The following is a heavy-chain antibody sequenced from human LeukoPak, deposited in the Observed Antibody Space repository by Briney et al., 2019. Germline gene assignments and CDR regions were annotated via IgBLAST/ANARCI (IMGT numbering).Heavy chain of an antibody. V-gene: IGHV4-30-4*01. J-gene: IGHJ4*02. D-gene: IGHD3-22*01. CDR3: ARVVDSSTYYYDF. CDR1: GGSVSCGDYY. CDR2: IYYSGST. Sequence: SQTLSLTCTVSGGSVSCGDYYWSWIRQTPGKGLELIGYIYYSGSTYYNPSLRSLVNIAVDTSKNQFSLKLSSVTAADTAVYYCARVVDSSTYYYDFWGQGTLVTVSS.